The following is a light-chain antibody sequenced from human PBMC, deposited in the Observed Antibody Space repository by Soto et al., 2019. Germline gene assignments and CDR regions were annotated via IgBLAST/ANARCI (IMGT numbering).Light chain of an antibody. J-gene: IGKJ1*01. V-gene: IGKV3-20*01. CDR3: QQYGSSPWT. Sequence: IVLKQSPGTLSLSKKERATLSCRASQSVSSSYLAWYQQKPGQAPRLLIYGASSRATGIPDRFSGSGSGTDFTLTISRLEPEDFAVYYCQQYGSSPWTFGQGTKVDIK. CDR1: QSVSSSY. CDR2: GAS.